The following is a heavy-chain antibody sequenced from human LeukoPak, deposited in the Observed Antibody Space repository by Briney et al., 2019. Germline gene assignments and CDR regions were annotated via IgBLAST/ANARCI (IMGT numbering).Heavy chain of an antibody. Sequence: SETLSLTCTASGGSISSYYWSWIRQPPGKGLEWIGYIYYSGSTNYNPSLKSRVTISVDTSKNQFSLKLSSVTAADTAVYYCARHGLYYGDKGFDPWGQGTLVTVSS. V-gene: IGHV4-59*08. D-gene: IGHD4-17*01. J-gene: IGHJ5*02. CDR2: IYYSGST. CDR3: ARHGLYYGDKGFDP. CDR1: GGSISSYY.